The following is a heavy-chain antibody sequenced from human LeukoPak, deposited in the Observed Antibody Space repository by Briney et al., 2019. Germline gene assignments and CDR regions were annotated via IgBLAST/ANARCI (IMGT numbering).Heavy chain of an antibody. CDR1: GYTFTGYY. V-gene: IGHV1-2*04. J-gene: IGHJ6*02. Sequence: ASVKVSCTASGYTFTGYYMHWVRQAPGQGLEWMGWINPNSGGTNYAQKFQGWVTMTRDTSISTAYMELSRLRSDDTAVYYCARDGGQYCSGGSCYYYYGMDVWGQGTTVTVSS. D-gene: IGHD2-15*01. CDR2: INPNSGGT. CDR3: ARDGGQYCSGGSCYYYYGMDV.